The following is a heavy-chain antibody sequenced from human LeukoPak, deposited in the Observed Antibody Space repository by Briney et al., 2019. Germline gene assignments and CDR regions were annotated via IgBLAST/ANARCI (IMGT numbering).Heavy chain of an antibody. CDR1: GGTISSGAYY. CDR2: IYYSGST. D-gene: IGHD3-9*01. V-gene: IGHV4-30-4*01. J-gene: IGHJ3*02. CDR3: ASPDILTGRDAFDI. Sequence: SETLSLTCTVSGGTISSGAYYWSWIRQPPGKGLEWIGYIYYSGSTYYNPSLKSRVTISVDTSKNQFSLKLSSVTAADTAVYYCASPDILTGRDAFDIWGQGTMVTVSS.